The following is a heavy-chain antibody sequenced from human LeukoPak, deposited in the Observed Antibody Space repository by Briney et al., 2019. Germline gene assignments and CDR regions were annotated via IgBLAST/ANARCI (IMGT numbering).Heavy chain of an antibody. CDR1: GGSISSGGYS. V-gene: IGHV4-30-2*01. D-gene: IGHD4-17*01. J-gene: IGHJ4*02. CDR2: IYHSGST. Sequence: SETLSLTCAVSGGSISSGGYSWSWIRQPPGKGLEWIGYIYHSGSTYYNPSLKSRVTISVDRPKNQFSLKLSSVTAADTAGYYCARDNGDYGLGYWGQGTLVTVSS. CDR3: ARDNGDYGLGY.